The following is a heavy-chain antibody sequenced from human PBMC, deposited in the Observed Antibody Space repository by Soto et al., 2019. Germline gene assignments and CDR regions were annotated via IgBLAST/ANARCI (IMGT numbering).Heavy chain of an antibody. CDR3: ATFGSSSWFFDY. CDR2: ISGTGGST. J-gene: IGHJ4*02. CDR1: GFTVSSQA. Sequence: EVQGLESGGGLVQPGGSLRLSCAASGFTVSSQAMSGVRQAPGKGLEWVSAISGTGGSTYYADSVKGRFTISNDNSNNSLYLQLSSLRAEDTAVYFCATFGSSSWFFDYWGQGTLVTVSS. D-gene: IGHD6-13*01. V-gene: IGHV3-23*01.